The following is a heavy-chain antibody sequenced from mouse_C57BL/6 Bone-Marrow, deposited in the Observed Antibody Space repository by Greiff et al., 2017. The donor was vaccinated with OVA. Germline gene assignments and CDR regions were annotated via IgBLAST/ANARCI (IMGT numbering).Heavy chain of an antibody. CDR1: GYTFPSYW. V-gene: IGHV1-55*01. CDR2: LYPGSGST. D-gene: IGHD2-10*01. Sequence: VQLQQPGAELVKPGASVKMSCKASGYTFPSYWITWVKQRPGQGLEWIGDLYPGSGSTNYNEKFKSKATLTVDTSSSPAYMPLSSLTSEDSAVYYCARSTYFFAYWGQGTLGTVSA. CDR3: ARSTYFFAY. J-gene: IGHJ3*01.